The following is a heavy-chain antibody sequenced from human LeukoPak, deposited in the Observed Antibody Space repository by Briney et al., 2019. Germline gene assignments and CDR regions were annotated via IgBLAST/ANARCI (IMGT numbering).Heavy chain of an antibody. J-gene: IGHJ4*02. D-gene: IGHD3-10*01. CDR1: GFTLSYHG. Sequence: PGGSLRLSCAVSGFTLSYHGMPWVRQAPGKGLEWVAVIWYDGSNKYYADSVKGRFTISRDNSKNTLYLQMNSLRAEDTAMYYCARAYGWPSYFDYWGQGTLVTVSS. CDR3: ARAYGWPSYFDY. CDR2: IWYDGSNK. V-gene: IGHV3-33*01.